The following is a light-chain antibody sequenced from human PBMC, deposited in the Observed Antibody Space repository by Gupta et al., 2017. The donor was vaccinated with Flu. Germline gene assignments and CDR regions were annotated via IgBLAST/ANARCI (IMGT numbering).Light chain of an antibody. CDR2: EVS. V-gene: IGLV2-14*01. J-gene: IGLJ3*02. CDR1: SSDVGGYNY. CDR3: SSYTSSSTVV. Sequence: QSALTQPASVSGSPGQSITISCTGTSSDVGGYNYVSWYQQHPGKAPKRMMYEVSNRPSGVSNRGSGSKSGNKASLNISGLQAEDEADEYCSSYTSSSTVVFGGGTKLTVL.